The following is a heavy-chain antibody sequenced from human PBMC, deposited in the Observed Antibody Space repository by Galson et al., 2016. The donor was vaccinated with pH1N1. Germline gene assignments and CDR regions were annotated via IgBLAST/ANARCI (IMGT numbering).Heavy chain of an antibody. V-gene: IGHV3-11*06. CDR1: EFTFSDYF. CDR3: ARPRATALAYGFDP. CDR2: ISASGDYT. Sequence: SLRLSCAASEFTFSDYFMGWVRQAPGKGLEYISYISASGDYTNYAYSVKGRFTVSRDNARNTLFLQMNSLRAEDTGVYYCARPRATALAYGFDPWGQGTLVTVSS. J-gene: IGHJ5*02. D-gene: IGHD2-21*02.